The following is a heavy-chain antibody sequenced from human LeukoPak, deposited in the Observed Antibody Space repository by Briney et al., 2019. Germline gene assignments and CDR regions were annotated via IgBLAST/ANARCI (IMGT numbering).Heavy chain of an antibody. J-gene: IGHJ4*02. D-gene: IGHD3-3*01. CDR2: IYTSGST. CDR1: GGSISSGSYY. CDR3: ARGRQNYDFWSGYSSFDY. V-gene: IGHV4-61*02. Sequence: SQTLSLTCTVSGGSISSGSYYWSWIRQPAGKGLEWIGRIYTSGSTNYNPSLKSRVTISVDTSKNQFSLKLSSVTAADTAVYYCARGRQNYDFWSGYSSFDYWGQGTLVTVSS.